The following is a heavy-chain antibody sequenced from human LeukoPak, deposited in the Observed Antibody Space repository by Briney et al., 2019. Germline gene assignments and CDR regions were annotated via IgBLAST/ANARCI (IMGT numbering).Heavy chain of an antibody. CDR1: GFIFSSYA. CDR3: AKNRGTGMAFYDH. J-gene: IGHJ4*02. D-gene: IGHD5-18*01. CDR2: ISGSGGST. Sequence: GGSLRLSCAASGFIFSSYAMSWVRQAPGKGLEWVSTISGSGGSTYYADSVKGRFTSSRDNSESTLYLQMNNLRAEDTAVYYCAKNRGTGMAFYDHWGQGTQVTVSS. V-gene: IGHV3-23*01.